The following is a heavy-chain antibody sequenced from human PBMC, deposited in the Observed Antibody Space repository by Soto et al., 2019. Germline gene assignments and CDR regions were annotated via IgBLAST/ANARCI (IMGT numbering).Heavy chain of an antibody. J-gene: IGHJ6*02. Sequence: GGSLRLSCAASGFTFDDYAMHWVRQAPGKGLEWVSLISWDGGSTYYADSVKGRFTISRDNSKNSLYLQMNSLRAEDTALYYCAKGHFFGVVTPYGMDVWGQGTTVTVSS. D-gene: IGHD3-3*01. CDR3: AKGHFFGVVTPYGMDV. V-gene: IGHV3-43D*04. CDR2: ISWDGGST. CDR1: GFTFDDYA.